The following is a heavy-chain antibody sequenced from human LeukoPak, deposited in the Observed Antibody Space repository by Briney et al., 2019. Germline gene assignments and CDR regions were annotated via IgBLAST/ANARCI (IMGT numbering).Heavy chain of an antibody. J-gene: IGHJ4*02. V-gene: IGHV3-74*01. Sequence: PGGSLRPSCAASGFTFSSYWMHCVRQAPGEGLVLVSRINLVVARTYYADSVKGRFTISRDNAKNILYLQMNSLTVEDTAVYYCARGTTGTRFYFDFWGQGTLVTVSS. CDR1: GFTFSSYW. CDR3: ARGTTGTRFYFDF. CDR2: INLVVART. D-gene: IGHD1-1*01.